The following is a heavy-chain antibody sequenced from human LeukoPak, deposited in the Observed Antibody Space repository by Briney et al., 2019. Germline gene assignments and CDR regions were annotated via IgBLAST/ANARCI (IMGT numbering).Heavy chain of an antibody. CDR2: INHSGST. CDR3: ARGVALAGRPFDS. CDR1: GGSFSGYY. V-gene: IGHV4-34*01. D-gene: IGHD6-19*01. J-gene: IGHJ4*02. Sequence: SETLSLTCAVYGGSFSGYYWSWIRQPPGKGLEWIGEINHSGSTNYNPSLKSRVTISVDTSKNQFSLKLSSVTPEDTAVYYCARGVALAGRPFDSWGQGTLVTVSS.